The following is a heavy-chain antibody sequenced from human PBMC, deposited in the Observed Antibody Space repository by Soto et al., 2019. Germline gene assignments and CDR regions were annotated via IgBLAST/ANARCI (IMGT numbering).Heavy chain of an antibody. CDR1: GSSISVISFL. J-gene: IGHJ5*02. CDR3: ARHFFFYWFGP. V-gene: IGHV4-39*01. Sequence: EALPETRNRDGSSISVISFLKKRIHQPPGKGLEWIGSIYYSGSTYYNPSLKSRVTVSVDTSQNQFSLKLSSVTAADTAVYYCARHFFFYWFGP. D-gene: IGHD3-3*01. CDR2: IYYSGST.